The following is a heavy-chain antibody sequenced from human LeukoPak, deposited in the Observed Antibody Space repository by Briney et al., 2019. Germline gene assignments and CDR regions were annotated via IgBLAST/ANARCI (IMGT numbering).Heavy chain of an antibody. J-gene: IGHJ4*02. CDR2: IHYSGNT. CDR1: GGSISGYY. CDR3: ARGGSYDFWSGYYLCYFDY. Sequence: SETLSLTCTVSGGSISGYYWAWIRQPPGKVLEWIGYIHYSGNTYYNPSLKGRVTMSVDTSKNQFSLILTSVTAADTAVYYCARGGSYDFWSGYYLCYFDYWGQGTLVTVSS. V-gene: IGHV4-59*01. D-gene: IGHD3-3*01.